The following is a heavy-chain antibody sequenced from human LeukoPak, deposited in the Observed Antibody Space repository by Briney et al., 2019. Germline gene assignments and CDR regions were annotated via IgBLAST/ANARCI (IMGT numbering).Heavy chain of an antibody. V-gene: IGHV3-30*02. CDR1: ASSFSGYG. J-gene: IGHJ4*02. CDR3: STRAYYFDY. CDR2: IQYDGSNK. Sequence: GGSLTLSRAPSASSFSGYGMRPGRQGPRKGLAWVAFIQYDGSNKYYAVSVEARFTISRVNSKYALYLQMTSLRAEETADCYCSTRAYYFDYWGQGTLVTVSS.